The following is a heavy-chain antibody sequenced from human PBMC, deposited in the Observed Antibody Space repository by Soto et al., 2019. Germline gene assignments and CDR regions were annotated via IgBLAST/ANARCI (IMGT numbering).Heavy chain of an antibody. D-gene: IGHD3-16*01. V-gene: IGHV3-21*01. CDR2: ISISISDI. Sequence: PGGSLRLSCTASRFSFSSYSMNWVRQAPGKGQEKLSSISISISDIYYADSIKGRFTISRDNAKNSLYLQMTSLRAEDTAMYYCARTDRSRGGFWGQGTLVTVSS. CDR1: RFSFSSYS. CDR3: ARTDRSRGGF. J-gene: IGHJ4*02.